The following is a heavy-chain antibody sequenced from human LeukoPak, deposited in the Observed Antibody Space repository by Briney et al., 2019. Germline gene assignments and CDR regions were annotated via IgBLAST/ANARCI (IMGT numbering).Heavy chain of an antibody. CDR2: IYYSGST. V-gene: IGHV4-39*07. Sequence: SETLSLTCTVSGGSISSSSYYWGWIRQPPGKGLEWIGSIYYSGSTYYNPSLKSRVTISVDTSKNQFSLKLSSVTAADTAVYYCARDKEFYGSGIGGMDVWGQGTTVTVSS. J-gene: IGHJ6*02. CDR3: ARDKEFYGSGIGGMDV. D-gene: IGHD3-10*01. CDR1: GGSISSSSYY.